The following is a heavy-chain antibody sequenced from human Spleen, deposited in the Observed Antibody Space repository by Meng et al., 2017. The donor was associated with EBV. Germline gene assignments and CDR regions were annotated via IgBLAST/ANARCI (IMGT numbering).Heavy chain of an antibody. Sequence: ELRESCGGLVLQPSALPSLSCVVCGGVCSGHSWSSFLQQPAKGLVWSGEINHSRSTTYNPSLKSRVIILVETSKNQFSLNLISAAAAEKAVYYCASAPPGLPHDSWGQGTLVTVSS. D-gene: IGHD5-12*01. J-gene: IGHJ4*02. CDR1: GGVCSGHS. CDR3: ASAPPGLPHDS. V-gene: IGHV4-34*01. CDR2: INHSRST.